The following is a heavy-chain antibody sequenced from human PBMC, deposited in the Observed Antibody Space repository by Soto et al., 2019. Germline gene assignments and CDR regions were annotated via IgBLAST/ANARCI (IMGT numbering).Heavy chain of an antibody. J-gene: IGHJ4*02. CDR2: MNPNSGNT. CDR1: GYTFTSYD. CDR3: ARAGGSYYDFWSGYSTQWDY. Sequence: QVQLVQSGAEVKKPGASVKVSCKASGYTFTSYDINWVRQATGQGLEWMGWMNPNSGNTGYAQKFQGRVTMTRNTSISTAYMERSSLRSEDTAVYYCARAGGSYYDFWSGYSTQWDYWGQGTLVTVSS. D-gene: IGHD3-3*01. V-gene: IGHV1-8*01.